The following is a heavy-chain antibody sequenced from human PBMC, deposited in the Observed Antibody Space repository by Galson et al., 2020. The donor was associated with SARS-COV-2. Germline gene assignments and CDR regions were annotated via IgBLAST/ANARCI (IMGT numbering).Heavy chain of an antibody. CDR1: GFTFSSYA. V-gene: IGHV3-23*01. CDR2: ITTSGTST. D-gene: IGHD2-2*01. Sequence: TGGSLRLSCAASGFTFSSYAMSWVRQAPGRGLEWVSTITTSGTSTYYADSVKGRFTISRDNSKNTLYLQMNSLRAEDTAVYYCAKAGVPAAVEWLDPWGQGTLVTVSS. J-gene: IGHJ5*02. CDR3: AKAGVPAAVEWLDP.